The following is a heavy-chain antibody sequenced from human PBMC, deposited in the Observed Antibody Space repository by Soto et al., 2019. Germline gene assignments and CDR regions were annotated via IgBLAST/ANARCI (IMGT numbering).Heavy chain of an antibody. V-gene: IGHV4-59*08. D-gene: IGHD5-18*01. CDR2: IYYSGST. CDR1: GGSISSYY. CDR3: ARRYGYSIDY. Sequence: QVQLQESGPGLVKPSETLSLTCTVSGGSISSYYWSWIRQPPGKGLEWIGYIYYSGSTNYNPSLKSRVTISVDTSKNQFSLKLSSVTAADTAVYYGARRYGYSIDYWGQGTLVTVSS. J-gene: IGHJ4*02.